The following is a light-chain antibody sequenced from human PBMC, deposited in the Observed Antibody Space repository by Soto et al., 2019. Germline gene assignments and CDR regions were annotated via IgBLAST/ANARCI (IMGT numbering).Light chain of an antibody. CDR3: SSYTSSSTLV. Sequence: QSALTQPASVSGSLGQSITISCTGTSSDVGGYNYVSWYQQHPGKAPKLMIYEVSNRPSGVSNRFSGSKSGNTASLTISGLQAEDEAYYYCSSYTSSSTLVFGTGTKVTVL. J-gene: IGLJ1*01. CDR1: SSDVGGYNY. V-gene: IGLV2-14*01. CDR2: EVS.